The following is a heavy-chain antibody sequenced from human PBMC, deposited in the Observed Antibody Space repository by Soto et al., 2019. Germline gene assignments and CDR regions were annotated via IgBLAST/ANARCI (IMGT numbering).Heavy chain of an antibody. CDR3: AKRATVTTSAFDI. CDR1: GFTFSGYG. V-gene: IGHV3-30*18. J-gene: IGHJ3*02. CDR2: ISYDGSNT. D-gene: IGHD4-17*01. Sequence: QVQLVESGGGVVQPGRSLRLSCAASGFTFSGYGMHWVRQAPGKGLEWVAVISYDGSNTYYADSVKGRFTISRDNSKKTLYLQMDSLRAEDTAVYYCAKRATVTTSAFDIWGQGTMVTVSS.